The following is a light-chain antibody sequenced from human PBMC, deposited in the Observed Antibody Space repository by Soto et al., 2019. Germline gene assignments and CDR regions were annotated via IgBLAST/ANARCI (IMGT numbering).Light chain of an antibody. CDR3: QQYGSSGT. J-gene: IGKJ1*01. Sequence: EIVYTPSSCTLSQSPRDRATLSCRASQSVSNNYLAWYQQKPGQAPRLLIYGASNRATGIPDRFSGSGSGTDFTLTISRLEPEDFAVYYCQQYGSSGTVGQGTEAAIK. CDR2: GAS. V-gene: IGKV3-20*01. CDR1: QSVSNNY.